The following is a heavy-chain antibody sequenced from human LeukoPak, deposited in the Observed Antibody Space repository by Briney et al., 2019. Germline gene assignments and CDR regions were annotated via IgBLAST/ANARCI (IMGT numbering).Heavy chain of an antibody. CDR2: INTDGSTT. V-gene: IGHV3-74*01. CDR3: ARDRHEWDLPVFDY. D-gene: IGHD1-26*01. J-gene: IGHJ4*01. Sequence: GGSLRLSCAASGLTLSSYWMHWVRQGPGKGLVWVSRINTDGSTTNYADSVKGRFTISRDNAQNTLYLQMNSLRAEDTAVYYCARDRHEWDLPVFDYRGQEPWSPSP. CDR1: GLTLSSYW.